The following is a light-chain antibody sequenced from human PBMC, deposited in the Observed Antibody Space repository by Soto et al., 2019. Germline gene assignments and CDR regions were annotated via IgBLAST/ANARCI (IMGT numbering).Light chain of an antibody. V-gene: IGKV3-15*01. Sequence: EILLTPSPGTLSLTPGERAPLSCRASQTISSHLAWYQQKPGQAPRLLVYGVSTRATGIPARFSGSGSGTEFTLTISSLQSEDFAVYYCQQYNNWPITFGQGTRLEIK. CDR1: QTISSH. J-gene: IGKJ5*01. CDR2: GVS. CDR3: QQYNNWPIT.